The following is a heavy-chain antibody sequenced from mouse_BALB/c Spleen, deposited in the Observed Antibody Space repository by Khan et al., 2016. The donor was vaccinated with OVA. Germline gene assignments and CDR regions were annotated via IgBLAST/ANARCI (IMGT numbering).Heavy chain of an antibody. J-gene: IGHJ2*01. CDR3: ARTARIKY. D-gene: IGHD1-2*01. V-gene: IGHV3-1*02. CDR1: GYSITSGYG. Sequence: EVQLQESGPGLVKPSQSLSLTCTVTGYSITSGYGWNWIRQFPGNLLECMGYIRYSGSPNYNPSLKSRISITPDTSKNPVFLQLNSVTSEDTATYYCARTARIKYWGQGTTLTVSS. CDR2: IRYSGSP.